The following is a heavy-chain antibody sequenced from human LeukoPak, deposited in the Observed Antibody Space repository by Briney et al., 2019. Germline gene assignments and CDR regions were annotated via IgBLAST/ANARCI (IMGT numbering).Heavy chain of an antibody. CDR3: AREVAGSPPPGYFDY. CDR2: IYYSGST. J-gene: IGHJ4*02. V-gene: IGHV4-31*03. CDR1: GGSISSGGYY. D-gene: IGHD2-15*01. Sequence: PSQTLSLTCTVSGGSISSGGYYWSWIRQHPGEGLEWIGYIYYSGSTYYNPSLKSRVTISVDTSKNQFSLKLSSVTAADTAVYYCAREVAGSPPPGYFDYWGQGTLVTVSS.